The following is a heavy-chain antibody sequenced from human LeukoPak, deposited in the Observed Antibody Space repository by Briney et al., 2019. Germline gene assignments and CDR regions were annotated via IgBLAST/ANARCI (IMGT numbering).Heavy chain of an antibody. CDR2: MNPSSGNT. CDR3: ARTRYYYDSSGYYPLFDY. V-gene: IGHV1-8*01. D-gene: IGHD3-22*01. J-gene: IGHJ4*02. CDR1: GYTFTNYN. Sequence: ASVKVSCKASGYTFTNYNINWVRQATGQGLEWMGWMNPSSGNTGYAQKFQGRVTMTRNTSISTAYMELSSLRSEDTAVYYCARTRYYYDSSGYYPLFDYWGQGTLVIVSS.